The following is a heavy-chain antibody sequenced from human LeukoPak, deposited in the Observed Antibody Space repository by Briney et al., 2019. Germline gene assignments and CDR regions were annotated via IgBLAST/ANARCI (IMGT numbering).Heavy chain of an antibody. J-gene: IGHJ4*02. Sequence: SGPTLVNPTQTLTLTCTFSGFSLSTSGVRVSWIRQPPGKALEWLARIDWDDDKFYSTSLKTRLTISKDTSKNQVVLTMTNMDPVDTATYYCARGTSVSYLDYWGQGTLVTVFS. V-gene: IGHV2-70*04. CDR3: ARGTSVSYLDY. CDR2: IDWDDDK. CDR1: GFSLSTSGVR. D-gene: IGHD1/OR15-1a*01.